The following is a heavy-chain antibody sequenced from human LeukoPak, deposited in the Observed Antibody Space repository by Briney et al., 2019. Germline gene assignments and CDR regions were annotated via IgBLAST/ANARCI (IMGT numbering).Heavy chain of an antibody. V-gene: IGHV1-69*06. CDR3: ASRPSTLYSSSSGRLDY. Sequence: GASVKVSCKASGGTFSSYAISWGRQAPGQGLEWMGGVIPIFGTANYAQKFQGRVTITADKSTSTAYMELSSLRSEDTAVYYCASRPSTLYSSSSGRLDYWGQGTLVTVSS. J-gene: IGHJ4*02. D-gene: IGHD6-6*01. CDR1: GGTFSSYA. CDR2: VIPIFGTA.